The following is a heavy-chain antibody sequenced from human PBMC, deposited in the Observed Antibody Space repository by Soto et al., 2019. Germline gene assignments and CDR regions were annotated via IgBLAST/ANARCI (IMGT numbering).Heavy chain of an antibody. V-gene: IGHV1-69*08. D-gene: IGHD3-22*01. Sequence: QVQLVQSGAEVKKPGSSVKVSCKASGGTFSSYTISWVRQAPGQGLEWMGRIIPILGIANYAQKFQGRVTITADKSTSTAYMELSSLRSEDTAVYYCARDGPYYYDSSGYLIYYWGQGTLVTVSS. CDR3: ARDGPYYYDSSGYLIYY. CDR2: IIPILGIA. J-gene: IGHJ4*02. CDR1: GGTFSSYT.